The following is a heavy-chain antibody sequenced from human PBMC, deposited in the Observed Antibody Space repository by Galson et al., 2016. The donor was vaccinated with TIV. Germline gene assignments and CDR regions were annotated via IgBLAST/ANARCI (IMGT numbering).Heavy chain of an antibody. V-gene: IGHV1-69*13. D-gene: IGHD3-10*01. Sequence: SVKVSCKASGDTFASYAFIWVRQAPGQGLEVMGRIIPILGSSDYAQRFQGRVTITADASTSTVYMELRSLRSEDTAMYYCARVRFGELSGYYYYMDVWGKGTTVTVSS. CDR2: IIPILGSS. CDR1: GDTFASYA. J-gene: IGHJ6*03. CDR3: ARVRFGELSGYYYYMDV.